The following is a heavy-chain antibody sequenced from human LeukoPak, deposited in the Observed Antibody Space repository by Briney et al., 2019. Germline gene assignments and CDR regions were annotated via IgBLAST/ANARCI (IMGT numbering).Heavy chain of an antibody. J-gene: IGHJ4*02. Sequence: SETLSLTCTVSGGSISSGNYHWAWMRQPPEKGPGWLGSMFYTGRTYYNPSLKSRVTIPIDTSKNQFSLKVTSVTAADTAVYCCARHPTRRDVYDHLDYWGEGTQVTVSS. D-gene: IGHD5/OR15-5a*01. V-gene: IGHV4-39*01. CDR3: ARHPTRRDVYDHLDY. CDR1: GGSISSGNYH. CDR2: MFYTGRT.